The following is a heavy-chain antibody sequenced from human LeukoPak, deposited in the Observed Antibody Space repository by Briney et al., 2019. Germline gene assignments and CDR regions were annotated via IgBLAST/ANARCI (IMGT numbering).Heavy chain of an antibody. CDR3: ARGRLVDISSGWRYFDY. Sequence: SSETLSLTCTVSGGSISGYYWSWIRQPPGKGLEWIGEINHSGSTNYNPSLKSRVTISVDTSKNQFSLKLSSVTAADTAVYYCARGRLVDISSGWRYFDYWGQGTLVTVSS. CDR1: GGSISGYY. V-gene: IGHV4-34*01. D-gene: IGHD6-19*01. CDR2: INHSGST. J-gene: IGHJ4*02.